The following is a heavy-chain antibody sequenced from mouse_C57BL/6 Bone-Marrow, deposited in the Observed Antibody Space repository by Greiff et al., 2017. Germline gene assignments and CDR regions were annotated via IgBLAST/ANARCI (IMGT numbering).Heavy chain of an antibody. J-gene: IGHJ1*03. CDR3: AIYGPNYCLDV. CDR2: IHPNGGST. Sequence: QVQLQQSGAELVKPGASVKLSCTASGYTFTSYWMHWVKQRPGQGLEWIGMIHPNGGSTNYNAKFKSKATLTVDKSSSTAYMQLSSLTSEDSAVYYCAIYGPNYCLDVWGRGTAVTVSS. CDR1: GYTFTSYW. D-gene: IGHD1-1*02. V-gene: IGHV1-64*01.